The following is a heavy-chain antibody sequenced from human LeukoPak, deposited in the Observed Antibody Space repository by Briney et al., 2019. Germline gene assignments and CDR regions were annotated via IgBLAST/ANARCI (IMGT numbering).Heavy chain of an antibody. CDR1: GFTFSSFW. CDR2: IKQDGSEK. Sequence: GGSLRLSCAASGFTFSSFWMSCVRQAPGKGLEWVANIKQDGSEKYYVDSVKGRFTISRDNAKNSLYLQMNSLRAEDTAVYYCARNYYFYDSRGYQPLDHWGQGTLVPVSS. J-gene: IGHJ4*02. D-gene: IGHD3-22*01. V-gene: IGHV3-7*04. CDR3: ARNYYFYDSRGYQPLDH.